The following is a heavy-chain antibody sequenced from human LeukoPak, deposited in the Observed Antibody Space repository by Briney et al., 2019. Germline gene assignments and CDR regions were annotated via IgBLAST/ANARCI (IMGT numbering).Heavy chain of an antibody. J-gene: IGHJ4*02. CDR1: GGSISSYY. CDR2: IYYSGST. CDR3: AREGYYYDSSGYGTFGY. V-gene: IGHV4-59*01. D-gene: IGHD3-22*01. Sequence: SETLSLTCTVSGGSISSYYWSWIRQPPGKGLEWIGYIYYSGSTNYNPSLKSRVTISVDTSKNQFSLKLSSVTAADTAVYYCAREGYYYDSSGYGTFGYWGQGTLVTVSS.